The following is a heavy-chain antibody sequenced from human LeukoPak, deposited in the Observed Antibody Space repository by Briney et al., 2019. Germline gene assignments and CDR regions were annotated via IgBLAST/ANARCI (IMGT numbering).Heavy chain of an antibody. V-gene: IGHV3-11*01. Sequence: PGGSLRLSCAASGFTFSDYYMSWIRQAPGKGLEWVSYISSSGSTIYYADSVKGRFTISRDNAKNSLYLQMNSLRVDDTAVYYCARDPDTSSKVDYWGQGTLVTVSS. CDR1: GFTFSDYY. J-gene: IGHJ4*02. D-gene: IGHD6-6*01. CDR2: ISSSGSTI. CDR3: ARDPDTSSKVDY.